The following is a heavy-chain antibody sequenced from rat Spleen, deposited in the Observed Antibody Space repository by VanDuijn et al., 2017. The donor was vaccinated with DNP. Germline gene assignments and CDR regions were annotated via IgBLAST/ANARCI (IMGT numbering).Heavy chain of an antibody. CDR2: IIYDGTST. V-gene: IGHV5-17*01. J-gene: IGHJ3*01. CDR1: GFTFSDYA. CDR3: ARGGPPNWFAY. D-gene: IGHD3-1*01. Sequence: EVQLVESGGGLVQPGRSLKLSCAASGFTFSDYAMAWVRQAPKKGLEWVATIIYDGTSTYYPDSVKGRFTISRDNAKSSLYLQMNILKSEDAATYYCARGGPPNWFAYWGQGTLVTVSS.